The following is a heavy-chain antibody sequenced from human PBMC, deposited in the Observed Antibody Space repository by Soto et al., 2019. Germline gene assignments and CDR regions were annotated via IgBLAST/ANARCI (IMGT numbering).Heavy chain of an antibody. CDR3: AKSLSASPTYFFDY. J-gene: IGHJ4*02. CDR2: ISGSGGLT. CDR1: GFPFSSYA. Sequence: EVQLLVSGGGLVQPGGSLRLSCAASGFPFSSYAMTWVRQAPGKGLEWVSGISGSGGLTYYADSVQGRFTISRDNSKNTLYLQMNSLRADDTAVYYCAKSLSASPTYFFDYWGQGTVVTVSS. V-gene: IGHV3-23*01.